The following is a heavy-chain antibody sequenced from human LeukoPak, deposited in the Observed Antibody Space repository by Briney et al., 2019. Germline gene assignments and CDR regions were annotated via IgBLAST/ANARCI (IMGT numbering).Heavy chain of an antibody. CDR3: ARDCDEYQLLPSWIQSP. Sequence: GASVKVSCKASGYTFTSYGISWVRQAPGQGLEWMGWISAYNGNTNYAQKLQGRVTMTTDTSTSTAYMELRSLRSDDTAVYYCARDCDEYQLLPSWIQSPWGQGTLVTVSS. CDR1: GYTFTSYG. J-gene: IGHJ5*02. V-gene: IGHV1-18*01. CDR2: ISAYNGNT. D-gene: IGHD2-2*01.